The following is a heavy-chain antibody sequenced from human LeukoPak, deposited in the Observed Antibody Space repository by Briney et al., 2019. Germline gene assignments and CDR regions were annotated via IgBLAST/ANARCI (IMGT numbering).Heavy chain of an antibody. CDR3: ATTRGYSYGFFYFDQ. Sequence: SETLSFTCSVSGGSITSSYWSWIRQAPGKGLEWLGYIYYTENAKYNPSLKSRVTMSLDTSKNQLSLKLTSVTAADTAVYHCATTRGYSYGFFYFDQWGQGTLVTVSS. V-gene: IGHV4-59*01. J-gene: IGHJ4*02. CDR2: IYYTENA. CDR1: GGSITSSY. D-gene: IGHD5-18*01.